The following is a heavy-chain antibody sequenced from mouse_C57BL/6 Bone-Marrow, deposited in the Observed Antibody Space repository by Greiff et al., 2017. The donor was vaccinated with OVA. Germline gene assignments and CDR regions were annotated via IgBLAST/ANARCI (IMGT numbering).Heavy chain of an antibody. CDR3: PRRGPSKGWYFDV. CDR1: GYTFTDHT. D-gene: IGHD1-3*01. CDR2: IYPRDGST. J-gene: IGHJ1*03. V-gene: IGHV1-78*01. Sequence: VQLQQSDAELVKPGASVKISCKVSGYTFTDHTIHWMKQRPEQGLEWIGYIYPRDGSTKYNEKFKGKATLTADKSSSTAYMQLNSLTSEDSAVYFCPRRGPSKGWYFDVWGTGTTVTVSS.